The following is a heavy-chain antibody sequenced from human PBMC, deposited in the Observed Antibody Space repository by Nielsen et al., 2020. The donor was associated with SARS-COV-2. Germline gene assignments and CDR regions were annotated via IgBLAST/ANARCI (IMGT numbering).Heavy chain of an antibody. Sequence: KASCKGSGYIFTSYWIGWVRQTPGKGLEWMGIIYPGDSDTRYSPSFQGQVTISADKSISTAYLQWGSLKASDTAMYYCARHRSADTVDYWGQGTLVTVSS. CDR3: ARHRSADTVDY. CDR2: IYPGDSDT. D-gene: IGHD2-2*01. J-gene: IGHJ4*02. V-gene: IGHV5-51*01. CDR1: GYIFTSYW.